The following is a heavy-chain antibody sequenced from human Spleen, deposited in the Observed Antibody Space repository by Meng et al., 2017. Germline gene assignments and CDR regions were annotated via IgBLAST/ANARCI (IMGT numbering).Heavy chain of an antibody. V-gene: IGHV1-18*01. J-gene: IGHJ4*02. CDR3: ARDQSGGIVGATTFDY. CDR2: ISAYNGNT. CDR1: GYTLSELS. Sequence: QGQLVQSGAEGKKPGASVKVSCKVSGYTLSELSVHWVRQAPGKGLEWMGWISAYNGNTNYAQKLQGRVTMTTDTSTSTAYMELRSLRSDDTAVYYCARDQSGGIVGATTFDYWGQGTLVTVSS. D-gene: IGHD1-26*01.